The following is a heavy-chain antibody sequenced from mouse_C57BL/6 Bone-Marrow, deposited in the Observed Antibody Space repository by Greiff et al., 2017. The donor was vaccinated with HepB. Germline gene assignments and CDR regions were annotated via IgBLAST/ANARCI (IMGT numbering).Heavy chain of an antibody. CDR2: ISSGGSYT. J-gene: IGHJ1*03. CDR3: ARQSSNTTVVEDYWYCDV. D-gene: IGHD1-1*01. V-gene: IGHV5-6*01. CDR1: GFNLRSYG. Sequence: DVQLVESGGDLVKPGGSLKLPCAAPGFNLRSYGMSWVCQTPDKRLEWVATISSGGSYTYSPDSAKGRFTIFRDNAKDTLYLQMSRLKSEDTAVYYCARQSSNTTVVEDYWYCDVWGTGTTVTVSA.